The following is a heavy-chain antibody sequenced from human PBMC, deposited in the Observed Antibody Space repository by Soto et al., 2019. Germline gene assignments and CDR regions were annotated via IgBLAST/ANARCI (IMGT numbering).Heavy chain of an antibody. D-gene: IGHD2-15*01. Sequence: GGSLRLSCAGSRFTFSNAWMSWVRQAPGTGLEWVGRIKTKTDGGTTDYAAPVKGRFTISRDDSKNTLYLQMNSLKAEDTAVYYCTTIRWYTYYFDYWGLGTLVTVSS. CDR1: RFTFSNAW. CDR2: IKTKTDGGTT. V-gene: IGHV3-15*01. J-gene: IGHJ4*02. CDR3: TTIRWYTYYFDY.